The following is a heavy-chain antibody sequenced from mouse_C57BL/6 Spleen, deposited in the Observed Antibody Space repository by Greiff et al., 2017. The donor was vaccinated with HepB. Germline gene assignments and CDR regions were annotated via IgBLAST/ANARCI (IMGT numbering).Heavy chain of an antibody. D-gene: IGHD3-1*01. CDR2: IWSGGST. V-gene: IGHV2-2*01. Sequence: VKLVESGPGLVQPSQSLSITCTASGFSFTSYGVHWVRQSPGKGLEWLGVIWSGGSTDYNAAFISRLSISKDNSKSQVFFKMNSLQADDTAIYYCSRRGNRGDYYAMDYWGQGTSVTVSS. CDR3: SRRGNRGDYYAMDY. J-gene: IGHJ4*01. CDR1: GFSFTSYG.